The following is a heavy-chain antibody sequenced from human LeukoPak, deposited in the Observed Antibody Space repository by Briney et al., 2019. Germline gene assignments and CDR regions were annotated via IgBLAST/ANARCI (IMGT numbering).Heavy chain of an antibody. J-gene: IGHJ5*02. V-gene: IGHV3-7*01. Sequence: GGSLRLSCAASGFTFSSYWMSWVRQAPGKGLEWVANIKQDGSEKYYVDSVKGRFTISRDNAKNSLYLQMNSLRAEDTAVYYCARERRPFGGATLWIFDPWGQGTLVTVSS. CDR2: IKQDGSEK. D-gene: IGHD1-26*01. CDR3: ARERRPFGGATLWIFDP. CDR1: GFTFSSYW.